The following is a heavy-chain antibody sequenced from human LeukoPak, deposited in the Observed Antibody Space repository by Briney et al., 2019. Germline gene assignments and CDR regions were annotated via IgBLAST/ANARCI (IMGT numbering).Heavy chain of an antibody. V-gene: IGHV4-4*07. CDR3: ARDSAWDSSGYYPYYFDY. J-gene: IGHJ4*02. D-gene: IGHD3-22*01. Sequence: SETLSLTCTVSGGSISSYYWSWIRQPAGKGLEWIGRIYSSGSTNYNPSLKSRVTMSVDTSKNQFSLKLSSVTAADTAVYYCARDSAWDSSGYYPYYFDYWGQGTLVTVYS. CDR2: IYSSGST. CDR1: GGSISSYY.